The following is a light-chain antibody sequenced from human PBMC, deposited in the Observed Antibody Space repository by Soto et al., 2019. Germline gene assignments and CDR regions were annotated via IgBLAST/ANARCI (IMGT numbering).Light chain of an antibody. J-gene: IGKJ2*01. Sequence: EIVLTQSPGTLSLSPRERATLSCRASQSIFNNYLAGYQQKPGQAPRLLVYGASFRATGIPDRFSGSGSGTDFTLTISRLEPEDFAVHYCQQYGGSPFTFGQVTRLEIK. CDR3: QQYGGSPFT. V-gene: IGKV3-20*01. CDR2: GAS. CDR1: QSIFNNY.